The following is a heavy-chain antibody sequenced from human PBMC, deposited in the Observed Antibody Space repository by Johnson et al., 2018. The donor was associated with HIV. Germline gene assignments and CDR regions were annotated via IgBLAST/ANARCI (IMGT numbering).Heavy chain of an antibody. CDR3: ARGRYGRMTTVAAAAFDI. V-gene: IGHV3-48*04. J-gene: IGHJ3*02. D-gene: IGHD4-23*01. Sequence: VQLVESGGGVVQPGRSLRLSCAASGFTFSSYAMHWVRQAPGKGLEYVSYISSSGSTIYYADSVKGRFTISRDNAKYSLYLQMNSLRAEDTALYYCARGRYGRMTTVAAAAFDIWGQG. CDR2: ISSSGSTI. CDR1: GFTFSSYA.